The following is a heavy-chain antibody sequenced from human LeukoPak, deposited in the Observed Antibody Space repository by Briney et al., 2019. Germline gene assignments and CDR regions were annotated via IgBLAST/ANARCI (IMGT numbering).Heavy chain of an antibody. J-gene: IGHJ4*02. D-gene: IGHD4-17*01. CDR1: GFTFDTYE. CDR2: ISRGGFEI. Sequence: GGSLRLSCVGSGFTFDTYEMNWVRQAPGKGLEWLSFISRGGFEIHYAASVEGRFTISRDDAKNTLYLQMTSLRDEDTAVYYCARDTSTVTNREFDYWGQGTLVTVSS. V-gene: IGHV3-48*03. CDR3: ARDTSTVTNREFDY.